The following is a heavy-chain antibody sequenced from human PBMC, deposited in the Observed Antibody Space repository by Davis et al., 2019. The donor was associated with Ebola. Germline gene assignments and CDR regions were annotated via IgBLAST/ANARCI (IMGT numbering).Heavy chain of an antibody. CDR1: GFIMSKYW. J-gene: IGHJ4*02. CDR3: ARDLPDVSLVYATYCFDY. V-gene: IGHV3-7*03. Sequence: PGGPLRLSCEASGFIMSKYWMAWGRQAPGKGPEWVAHIKEDGRVKDYVDSVKGRFTISRDNAKNSLYLQMNSLRAEDTAVYYCARDLPDVSLVYATYCFDYWGQGTLVTVSS. D-gene: IGHD2-8*01. CDR2: IKEDGRVK.